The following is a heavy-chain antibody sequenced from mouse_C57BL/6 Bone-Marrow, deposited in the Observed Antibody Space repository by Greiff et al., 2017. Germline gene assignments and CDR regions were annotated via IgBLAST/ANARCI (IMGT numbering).Heavy chain of an antibody. CDR1: GFTFTDYY. CDR3: ARSSLYYYGSSPLYC. D-gene: IGHD1-1*01. J-gene: IGHJ2*01. Sequence: EVQLQQSGPVLVKPGPSVKISCKASGFTFTDYYMHWVKQSHGKSLEWIGLVYPYNGGTSYNQKFKGEATLTVDTSSSTAYMGLNSLTSEDSAVYYCARSSLYYYGSSPLYCWGQGTTLTVSS. V-gene: IGHV1-36*01. CDR2: VYPYNGGT.